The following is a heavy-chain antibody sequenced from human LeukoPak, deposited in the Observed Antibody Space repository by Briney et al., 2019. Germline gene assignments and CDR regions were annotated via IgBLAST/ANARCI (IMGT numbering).Heavy chain of an antibody. D-gene: IGHD3-22*01. J-gene: IGHJ3*02. CDR2: IYPGDSDT. CDR1: GYSFTSHW. Sequence: GESLKISCKGSGYSFTSHWIGWVRQMPGKGLEWMGIIYPGDSDTRYSPSFQGQVTISADKSISTAYLQWSSLKASDTAVYYCARHLYYDSSGYPGGDAFDIWGQGTMVTVSS. V-gene: IGHV5-51*01. CDR3: ARHLYYDSSGYPGGDAFDI.